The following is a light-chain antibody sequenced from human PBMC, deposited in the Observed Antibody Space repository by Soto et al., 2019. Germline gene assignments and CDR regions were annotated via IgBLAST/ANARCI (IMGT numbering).Light chain of an antibody. CDR3: QNYGGSLPWT. CDR1: QSISSW. Sequence: DIQMTQSPSTLSASVGDRVTITCRASQSISSWLAWYQQKPGKAPKLLIYDASSLESGVPSRFSGSGSGTEFTLTISSLQPDDFAVYYCQNYGGSLPWTFGPGTKV. CDR2: DAS. J-gene: IGKJ1*01. V-gene: IGKV1-5*01.